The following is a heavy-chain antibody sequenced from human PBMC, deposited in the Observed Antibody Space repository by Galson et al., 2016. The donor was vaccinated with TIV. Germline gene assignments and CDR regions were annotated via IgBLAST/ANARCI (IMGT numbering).Heavy chain of an antibody. CDR3: AHRRSVASAVLDAFDI. V-gene: IGHV2-5*02. Sequence: PALVTPTQTLTLTCTFSGFSLSTSGVAVGWIRQPPGKALEWLALIYWDDDKRYRPSLKNRLTITKDTPKNQVLLTVTNLDPEDTAPYYCAHRRSVASAVLDAFDIWGPGTVVTVSS. CDR1: GFSLSTSGVA. CDR2: IYWDDDK. D-gene: IGHD2-2*01. J-gene: IGHJ3*02.